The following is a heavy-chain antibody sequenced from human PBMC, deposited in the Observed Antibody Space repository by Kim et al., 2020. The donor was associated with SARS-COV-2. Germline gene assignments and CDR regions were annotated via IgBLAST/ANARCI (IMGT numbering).Heavy chain of an antibody. J-gene: IGHJ3*02. Sequence: STYYNPSLKSRVTISVDTSKNQFSLKLSSVTAADTAVYYCARARNAFDIWGQGTMVTVSS. CDR2: ST. CDR3: ARARNAFDI. V-gene: IGHV4-30-2*05.